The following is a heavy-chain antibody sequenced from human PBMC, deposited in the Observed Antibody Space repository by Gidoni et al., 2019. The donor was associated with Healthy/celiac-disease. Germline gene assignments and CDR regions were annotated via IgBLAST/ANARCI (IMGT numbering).Heavy chain of an antibody. CDR2: ISGSRGST. CDR3: AKEGYCSGGSCYPLNFDY. Sequence: EVQLLESGGGLVQPGGSLILSCAASGFTFSSYAMSWVRQAPGKGLEWVSAISGSRGSTYYADSVKGRFTISRDNSKNTLYLQMNSLRAEDTAVYYCAKEGYCSGGSCYPLNFDYWGQGTLVTVSS. D-gene: IGHD2-15*01. V-gene: IGHV3-23*01. J-gene: IGHJ4*02. CDR1: GFTFSSYA.